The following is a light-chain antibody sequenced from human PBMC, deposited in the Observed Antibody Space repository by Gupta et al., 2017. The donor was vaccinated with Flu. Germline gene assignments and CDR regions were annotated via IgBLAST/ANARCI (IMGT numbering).Light chain of an antibody. V-gene: IGKV3-20*01. CDR2: GAS. Sequence: EIVLTQSPGTLSLSPGERATLSCRASQSVSSSYLAWYQQKPGQAPRLIIYGASSRATGNPDRFSGSGSGKDFTLTSSGRELEDFAVYYGQQDSSSRAFGQGTKVEIK. CDR3: QQDSSSRA. J-gene: IGKJ1*01. CDR1: QSVSSSY.